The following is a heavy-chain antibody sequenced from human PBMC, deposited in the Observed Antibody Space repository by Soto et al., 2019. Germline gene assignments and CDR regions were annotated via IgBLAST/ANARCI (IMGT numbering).Heavy chain of an antibody. CDR3: ARELAAAGRYGMDV. V-gene: IGHV3-11*06. J-gene: IGHJ6*02. CDR2: ISSSSSYT. Sequence: PGGSLRLSCAASGFTFSDYYMSWIRQAPGKGLEWVSYISSSSSYTNYADSVKGRITISRDNAKNSLYLQMNSLRGEDTAVYYCARELAAAGRYGMDVWGQGTTVTVSS. CDR1: GFTFSDYY. D-gene: IGHD6-13*01.